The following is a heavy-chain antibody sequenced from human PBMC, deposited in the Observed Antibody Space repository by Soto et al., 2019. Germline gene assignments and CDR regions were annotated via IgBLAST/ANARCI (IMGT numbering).Heavy chain of an antibody. CDR3: ASRTSGWYFDY. J-gene: IGHJ4*02. CDR2: ISGSGGST. Sequence: EVQLLESGGGLVQPGGFLRLSCTASGFTFSSYAMNWVRQAPGKGLEWVSVISGSGGSTYYADSVKGRFTISRDNSKNSLYLQMSGLRAEDTAVYYCASRTSGWYFDYWGQGTLVTVSS. CDR1: GFTFSSYA. V-gene: IGHV3-23*01. D-gene: IGHD6-19*01.